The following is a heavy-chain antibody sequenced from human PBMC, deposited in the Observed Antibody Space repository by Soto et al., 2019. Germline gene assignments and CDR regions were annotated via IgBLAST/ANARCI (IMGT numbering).Heavy chain of an antibody. CDR2: IIPIFGTA. J-gene: IGHJ6*02. Sequence: QVQLVQSGSVVKKPGSSVTVSCKASGGTLSFFAVSWVRQAPGRGLEWMGGIIPIFGTAEYAQKFQGRVTVTADESTSTAYMELRRLKSEDTAVYYCARVPQYYDTSGYFAAPHALDVWGQGTTVTVSS. CDR3: ARVPQYYDTSGYFAAPHALDV. CDR1: GGTLSFFA. V-gene: IGHV1-69*01. D-gene: IGHD3-22*01.